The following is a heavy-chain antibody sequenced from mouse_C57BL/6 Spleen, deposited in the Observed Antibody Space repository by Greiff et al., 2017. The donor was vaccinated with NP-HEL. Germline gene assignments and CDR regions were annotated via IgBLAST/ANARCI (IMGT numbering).Heavy chain of an antibody. V-gene: IGHV1-72*01. CDR2: IDPNSGGT. Sequence: QVHVKQSGAELVKPGASVKLSCKASGYTFTSYWMHWVKQRPGRGLEWIGRIDPNSGGTKYNEKFKSKATLTVDKPSSTAYMQLSSLTSEDSAVYYCAREELGSYYAMDYWGQGTSVTVSS. CDR1: GYTFTSYW. CDR3: AREELGSYYAMDY. J-gene: IGHJ4*01.